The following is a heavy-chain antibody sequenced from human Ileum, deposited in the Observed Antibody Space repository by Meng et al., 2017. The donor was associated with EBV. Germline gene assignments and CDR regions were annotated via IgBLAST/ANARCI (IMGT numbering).Heavy chain of an antibody. CDR1: GFTFSNYW. J-gene: IGHJ5*02. CDR3: ARAINGGDSRINWFDP. V-gene: IGHV3-74*01. Sequence: EVQLVESGGGLVQPGGSLRLSCAASGFTFSNYWMHWVRQAPGKGLVYVSRINGDGSSTSYADPVKGRFTISRDNAKNTLYLQMNSLRAEDTAVYYCARAINGGDSRINWFDPWGQGTLVTVSS. CDR2: INGDGSST. D-gene: IGHD2-21*02.